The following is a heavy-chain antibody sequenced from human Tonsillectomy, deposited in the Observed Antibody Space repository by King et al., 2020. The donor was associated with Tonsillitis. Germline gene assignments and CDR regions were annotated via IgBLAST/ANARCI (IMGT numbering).Heavy chain of an antibody. CDR2: IHYTGST. J-gene: IGHJ1*01. CDR3: PSATCSSTICYRSEYFQD. D-gene: IGHD2-2*01. Sequence: VQLQESGPGLVKPSQTLSLTCIVSGGSISSDSYYWSWIRQHPGKGLEWIGYIHYTGSTYYSPSLKSRMTISVDTSKNHFSLNLTSVTAADTAVYYCPSATCSSTICYRSEYFQDWGQGALVTVSS. V-gene: IGHV4-31*06. CDR1: GGSISSDSYY.